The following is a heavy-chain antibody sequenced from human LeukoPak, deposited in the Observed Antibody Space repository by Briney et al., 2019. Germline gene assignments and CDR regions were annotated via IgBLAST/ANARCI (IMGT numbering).Heavy chain of an antibody. V-gene: IGHV4-59*02. CDR2: IYYTGVT. D-gene: IGHD2-15*01. CDR1: GDSVSSSY. CDR3: TKNAGRGRPSDL. Sequence: PSETLSLTCTVSGDSVSSSYWSWVRQPPGKGFEWLAYIYYTGVTNYNPSLKSRVTISLDMSRNQVSLKLLSVTAADTAVYYCTKNAGRGRPSDLWGQGTLVTVSS. J-gene: IGHJ5*02.